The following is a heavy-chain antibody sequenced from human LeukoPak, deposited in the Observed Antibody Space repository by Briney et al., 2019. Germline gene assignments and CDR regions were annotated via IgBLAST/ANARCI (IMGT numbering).Heavy chain of an antibody. Sequence: GGSLRLSCAASGFTFDDYAMHWVRQGPGKGLEGVCLISGDGGSTYYADSVKGRFTTSRDNSKNSLYLQMNSLRTEDTALYYCAKDNATVIDYWGQGTLVTVSS. V-gene: IGHV3-43*02. CDR1: GFTFDDYA. D-gene: IGHD4-17*01. CDR3: AKDNATVIDY. CDR2: ISGDGGST. J-gene: IGHJ4*02.